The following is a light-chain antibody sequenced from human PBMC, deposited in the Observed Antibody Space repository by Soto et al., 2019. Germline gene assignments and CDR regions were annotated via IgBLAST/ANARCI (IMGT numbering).Light chain of an antibody. CDR3: GTWDSTLIVVV. CDR1: SSNIGNNY. Sequence: QSVLTQPPSVSAAPGQKVTISCSGSSSNIGNNYVSWYQQLPGTAPKNLIYATNKRPSGIPDRFSGSKSGTSATLDITGLQTGDEADYYCGTWDSTLIVVVFGGGTKVTVL. J-gene: IGLJ2*01. V-gene: IGLV1-51*01. CDR2: ATN.